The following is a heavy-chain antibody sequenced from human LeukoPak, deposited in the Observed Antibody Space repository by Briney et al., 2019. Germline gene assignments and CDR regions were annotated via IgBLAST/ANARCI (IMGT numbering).Heavy chain of an antibody. D-gene: IGHD3-10*01. J-gene: IGHJ4*02. CDR2: ITYDGYYK. CDR3: ARDLSPVVRASPMGY. V-gene: IGHV3-30*03. Sequence: VRPGGSLRLSCAASGFTFDAFGMTWVRQAPGKGLEWVALITYDGYYKYYSDSVKGRFTISSDTSKNTLYLQMNSLRAEDTAVYYCARDLSPVVRASPMGYWGQGTLVTVSS. CDR1: GFTFDAFG.